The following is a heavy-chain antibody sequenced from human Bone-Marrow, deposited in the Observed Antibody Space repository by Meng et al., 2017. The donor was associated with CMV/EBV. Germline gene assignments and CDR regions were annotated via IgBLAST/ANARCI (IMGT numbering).Heavy chain of an antibody. J-gene: IGHJ4*02. CDR3: ARGRTRKGFDY. Sequence: SETLSLTCTVSGASISSYYWSWIRQPPGKGLEWIGCSYFSGSTNYNPSLKSRITISVDTSKNQFSLKLSSVTAADTAVYYCARGRTRKGFDYWGQGTLVTVSS. CDR2: SYFSGST. D-gene: IGHD1-14*01. V-gene: IGHV4-59*12. CDR1: GASISSYY.